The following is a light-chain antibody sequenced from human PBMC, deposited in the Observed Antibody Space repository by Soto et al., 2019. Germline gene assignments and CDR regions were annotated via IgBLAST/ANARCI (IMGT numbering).Light chain of an antibody. V-gene: IGLV2-8*01. Sequence: QSALTQPPSASGSPGQSVTISCTGTSSDVGGYNYVSWYQQHPGKAPKLMIYEVSKRPSGVPDRFSGSKSGNTASLTVSGLQAEDEADYYCSSYAGSNNFDYGFGTGTKVTVL. CDR2: EVS. CDR3: SSYAGSNNFDYG. CDR1: SSDVGGYNY. J-gene: IGLJ1*01.